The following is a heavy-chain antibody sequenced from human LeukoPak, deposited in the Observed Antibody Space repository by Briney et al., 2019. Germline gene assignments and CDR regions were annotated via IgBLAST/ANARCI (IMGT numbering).Heavy chain of an antibody. CDR2: IYYSGST. CDR1: GGSISSGGYY. D-gene: IGHD1-1*01. J-gene: IGHJ4*02. Sequence: SETLSLTCTVSGGSISSGGYYWSWIRQHPGKGLEWIEYIYYSGSTYYNPSLKSRVTISVDTSKNQFSLKLSSVTAADTAVYYCAREPLATRAFDYWGQGTLVTVSS. CDR3: AREPLATRAFDY. V-gene: IGHV4-31*03.